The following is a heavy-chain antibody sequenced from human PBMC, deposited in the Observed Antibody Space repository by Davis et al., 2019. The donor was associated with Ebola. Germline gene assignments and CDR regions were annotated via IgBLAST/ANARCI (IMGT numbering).Heavy chain of an antibody. J-gene: IGHJ6*02. CDR1: GFTFSSYW. V-gene: IGHV3-48*01. Sequence: GGPLRPSCQASGFTFSSYWMHWVRQAPGKGLEWVSYISSSSSTIYYADSVKGRFTISRDNAKNSLYLQVNSLRADDAAVYYCAKDLGYYGVDVWGQGTTVTVS. CDR2: ISSSSSTI. CDR3: AKDLGYYGVDV.